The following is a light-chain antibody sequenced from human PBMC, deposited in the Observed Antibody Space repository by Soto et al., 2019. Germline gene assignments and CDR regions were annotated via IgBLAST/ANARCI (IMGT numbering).Light chain of an antibody. CDR1: QDISSW. CDR2: AAT. J-gene: IGKJ4*01. V-gene: IGKV1-12*01. Sequence: DIQVTQSPTYVSSSLLDLASITCRASQDISSWLAWYQQRPGKAPKLLIYAATTLQSGVPSRFSGSGSGTTFTLTINNLQPEDFASYFCQQANSFPLTFGGGTKVDIK. CDR3: QQANSFPLT.